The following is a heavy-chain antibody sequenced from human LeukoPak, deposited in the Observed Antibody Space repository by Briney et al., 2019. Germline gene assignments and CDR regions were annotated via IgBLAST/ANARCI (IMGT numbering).Heavy chain of an antibody. CDR3: AKDLRSAWYYFDD. V-gene: IGHV3-23*01. D-gene: IGHD6-19*01. J-gene: IGHJ4*02. CDR1: GFTFSSYA. CDR2: ISGSGGST. Sequence: GGSLRLSCAASGFTFSSYAMSWVRQAPGKGLEWVSAISGSGGSTYYADSVKGRFTISRDNSKNTLHLQMNSLRAEDTAVYYCAKDLRSAWYYFDDWGQGTLVTVSS.